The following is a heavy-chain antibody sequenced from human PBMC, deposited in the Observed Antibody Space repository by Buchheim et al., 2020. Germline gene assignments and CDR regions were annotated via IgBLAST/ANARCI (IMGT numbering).Heavy chain of an antibody. D-gene: IGHD3-10*01. CDR3: ARAEPSVVVHPVLLDY. CDR1: GYTFTSYY. V-gene: IGHV1-46*03. CDR2: INPSGGST. J-gene: IGHJ4*02. Sequence: QVQLVQSGAEVKKPGASVKVSCKASGYTFTSYYMHWVRQAPGQGLEWMGIINPSGGSTSYAQKFQGRVTMTRDPSTSTVYMELSSLRSEDTAVYYCARAEPSVVVHPVLLDYWGQGTL.